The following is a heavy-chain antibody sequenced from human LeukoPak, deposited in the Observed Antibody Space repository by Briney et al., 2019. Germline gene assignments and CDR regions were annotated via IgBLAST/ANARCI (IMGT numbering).Heavy chain of an antibody. V-gene: IGHV4-34*01. CDR2: INHSGST. D-gene: IGHD3-16*01. CDR3: ARVGQDMDV. Sequence: PSETLSLTCAVYGGSFSGSYGSWIRQPPGKGLEWIGEINHSGSTNYNPSLKSRVTISVDTSKNQFSLKLTSVTAADTAVYYCARVGQDMDVWGKGTTVTASS. J-gene: IGHJ6*03. CDR1: GGSFSGSY.